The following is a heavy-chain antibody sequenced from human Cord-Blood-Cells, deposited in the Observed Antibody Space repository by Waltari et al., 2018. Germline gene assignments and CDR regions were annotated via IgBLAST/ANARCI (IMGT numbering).Heavy chain of an antibody. CDR3: ARDKAGGWGFDAFDI. V-gene: IGHV4-31*03. CDR1: GGSISSGGYY. J-gene: IGHJ3*02. Sequence: QVQLQESGPGLGKPSQTLSLTCTVSGGSISSGGYYWRWIRQHPGTGLGWVGYDYYSGSTYYNPSLKSRVTISVDTSKNQFSLKLSSVTAADTAVYYCARDKAGGWGFDAFDIWGQGTMVTVSS. CDR2: DYYSGST. D-gene: IGHD2-21*01.